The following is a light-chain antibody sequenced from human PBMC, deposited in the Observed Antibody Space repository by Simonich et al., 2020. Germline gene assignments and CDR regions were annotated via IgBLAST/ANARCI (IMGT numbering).Light chain of an antibody. CDR1: SGSIASNY. CDR3: QSYDSSNYWV. Sequence: NFMLTQPHSVSESPGKTVTISCTRSSGSIASNYVQWYQQRPGSAPTTVLYEDNQRPSGVTDRFSGSIDSASNPASRTISGLKTEDEADYYCQSYDSSNYWVFGGGTKLTVL. CDR2: EDN. V-gene: IGLV6-57*03. J-gene: IGLJ3*02.